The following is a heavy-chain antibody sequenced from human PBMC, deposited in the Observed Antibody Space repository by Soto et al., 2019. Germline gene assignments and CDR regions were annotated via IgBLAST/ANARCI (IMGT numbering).Heavy chain of an antibody. CDR3: ARAHYGDYSYGMDV. D-gene: IGHD4-17*01. CDR1: GGSISRCGYS. CDR2: IYHSGTT. J-gene: IGHJ6*02. Sequence: PSETLSLTCAVSGGSISRCGYSWSWIRQPPGKGLEWIGYIYHSGTTYYNPSLKSRVTISVDRSKNQFSLKLSSVTAADTAVYYCARAHYGDYSYGMDVWGQGTTVTVSS. V-gene: IGHV4-30-2*01.